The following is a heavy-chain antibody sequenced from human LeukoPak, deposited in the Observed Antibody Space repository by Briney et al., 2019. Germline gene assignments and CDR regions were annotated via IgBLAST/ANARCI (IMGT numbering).Heavy chain of an antibody. D-gene: IGHD3-22*01. V-gene: IGHV3-23*01. Sequence: GGSLRLSCAASGFTLSSYAMSWVRQAPGKGLEWVSAISDTGNTYHADSVKGRFTTSRDSSKNTLFLQMNNLRTEDTAVYYCASPYYYDGSSYYHFFDHWGQGTLVTVSS. CDR1: GFTLSSYA. CDR2: ISDTGNT. J-gene: IGHJ4*02. CDR3: ASPYYYDGSSYYHFFDH.